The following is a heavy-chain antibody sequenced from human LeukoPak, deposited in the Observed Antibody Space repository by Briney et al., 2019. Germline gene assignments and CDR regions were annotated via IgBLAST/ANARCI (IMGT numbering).Heavy chain of an antibody. CDR1: GGSISSYY. J-gene: IGHJ4*02. V-gene: IGHV4-59*01. Sequence: SETLSHTCTVSGGSISSYYWSWIRQPPGKGLEWIGYIYYSGSTNYNPSLKSRVTISVDTSKNQFSLKLSSVTAAGTAVYYCARFGYFGDGDYWGQGTLVTVSS. CDR3: ARFGYFGDGDY. CDR2: IYYSGST. D-gene: IGHD3-10*01.